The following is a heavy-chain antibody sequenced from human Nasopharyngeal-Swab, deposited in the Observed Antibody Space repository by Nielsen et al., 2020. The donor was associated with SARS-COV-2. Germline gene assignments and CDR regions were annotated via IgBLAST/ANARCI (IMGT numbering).Heavy chain of an antibody. V-gene: IGHV3-30*19. D-gene: IGHD3-10*01. CDR1: GFTFSSYG. CDR2: IWYDGSNK. J-gene: IGHJ6*02. CDR3: ARSAMVRGPGMDV. Sequence: GASLKISCAASGFTFSSYGMHWVRQAPGKGLEWVAVIWYDGSNKYYADSVKGRFTISRHNSKNTLYLQMNSLRAEDTAVYYCARSAMVRGPGMDVWGQGTTVTVSS.